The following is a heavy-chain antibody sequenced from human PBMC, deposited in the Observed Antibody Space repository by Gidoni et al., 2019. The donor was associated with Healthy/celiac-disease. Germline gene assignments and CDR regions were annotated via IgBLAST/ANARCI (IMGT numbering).Heavy chain of an antibody. Sequence: QVQLVESGGGVVQPGRSLRLSCAASGFTFRSYGMHWVRQAPGKGLEWVAVIWYYGSNKYYADSVKGRFTISRDNSKNTLYLQMNSLRAEDTAVYYCAREIVVVTYYYGMDVWGQGTTVTVSS. V-gene: IGHV3-33*01. CDR3: AREIVVVTYYYGMDV. J-gene: IGHJ6*02. CDR1: GFTFRSYG. CDR2: IWYYGSNK. D-gene: IGHD2-15*01.